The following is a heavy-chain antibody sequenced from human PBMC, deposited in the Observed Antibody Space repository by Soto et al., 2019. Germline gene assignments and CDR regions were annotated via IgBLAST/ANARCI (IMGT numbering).Heavy chain of an antibody. CDR1: GFIFTTSD. CDR2: ITTTGDTT. CDR3: GGGGGGDHGY. D-gene: IGHD2-21*02. V-gene: IGHV3-23*04. Sequence: QLVESEGGLVQPGGSLRLSCEASGFIFTTSDMSWVRQAPGKGLEWVSSITTTGDTTHYADSVRGRFTISRDNARNTGYLQMNSLRVDDTAVYYCGGGGGGDHGYWGQGTLVAVSS. J-gene: IGHJ4*02.